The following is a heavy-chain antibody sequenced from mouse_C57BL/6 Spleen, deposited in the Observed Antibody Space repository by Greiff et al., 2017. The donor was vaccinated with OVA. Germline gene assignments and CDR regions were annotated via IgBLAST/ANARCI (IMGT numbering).Heavy chain of an antibody. V-gene: IGHV1-80*01. D-gene: IGHD2-4*01. CDR3: ARMGDYDYFDY. J-gene: IGHJ2*01. Sequence: VQLQQSGAELVKPGASVKISCKASGYAFSSYWMNWVKQRPGKGLEWIGQIYPGDGATNYNGKFKGKATLTADKSSSTAYMQLSSLTSEDSAVYCCARMGDYDYFDYWGQGTTLTVSS. CDR1: GYAFSSYW. CDR2: IYPGDGAT.